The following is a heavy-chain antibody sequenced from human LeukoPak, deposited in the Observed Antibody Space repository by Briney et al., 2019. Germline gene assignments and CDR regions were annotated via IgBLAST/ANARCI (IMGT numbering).Heavy chain of an antibody. D-gene: IGHD4-17*01. V-gene: IGHV3-74*01. CDR2: INSDGSST. J-gene: IGHJ6*02. Sequence: GGSPRLSCAASGFTFSSYWMHWVRQAPGKGLVWVSRINSDGSSTSYADSVKGRFTISRENAKNSLYLQMNSLRAGDTAVYYCARAPKVIRAEDYYGMDVWGQGTTVTVSS. CDR1: GFTFSSYW. CDR3: ARAPKVIRAEDYYGMDV.